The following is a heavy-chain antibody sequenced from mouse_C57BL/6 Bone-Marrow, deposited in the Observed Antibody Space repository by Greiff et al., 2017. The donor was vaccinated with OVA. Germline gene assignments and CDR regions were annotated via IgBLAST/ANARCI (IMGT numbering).Heavy chain of an antibody. Sequence: VQLQQSGPELARPWASVKISCQAFYTFSRRVHFAIRDTNYWMQWVKQRPGQGLEWIGAMYPGNGDTSYNQKFTGQATLTADKSSSKAYMQHSSLTSEDSAVYYGACGGLRRAPDYWGQGTTLTVSS. V-gene: IGHV1-87*01. CDR3: SEDSAVYYGACGGLRRAPDY. J-gene: IGHJ2*01. D-gene: IGHD2-4*01. CDR1: YTFSRRVH. CDR2: GQGLEWIG.